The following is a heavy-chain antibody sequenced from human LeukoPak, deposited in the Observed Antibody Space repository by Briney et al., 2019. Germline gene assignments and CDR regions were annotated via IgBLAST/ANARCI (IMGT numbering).Heavy chain of an antibody. Sequence: SETLSLTCPVSGGSISSGGYSWSWIRQPPGKGLEWIGYIYHSGSTYYNPSLKSRVTISVDRSKNQFSLKLSSVTAADTAVYYCARGGLLWFGESQRMDVWGQGTTVTVSS. CDR1: GGSISSGGYS. V-gene: IGHV4-30-2*01. D-gene: IGHD3-10*01. J-gene: IGHJ6*02. CDR2: IYHSGST. CDR3: ARGGLLWFGESQRMDV.